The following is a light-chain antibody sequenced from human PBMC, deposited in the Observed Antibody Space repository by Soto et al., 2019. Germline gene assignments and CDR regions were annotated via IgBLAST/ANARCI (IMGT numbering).Light chain of an antibody. V-gene: IGKV3-11*01. CDR3: QQFSSYPLT. CDR2: DAS. CDR1: QSVSSY. Sequence: EFVFTQSPATLSLSPGEGATLSCRASQSVSSYLAWYRQKPGQAPRLLLYDASNRATGIPTRFSGGGSGTDFTLTISRLEPEDFAVYYCQQFSSYPLTFGGGTKV. J-gene: IGKJ4*01.